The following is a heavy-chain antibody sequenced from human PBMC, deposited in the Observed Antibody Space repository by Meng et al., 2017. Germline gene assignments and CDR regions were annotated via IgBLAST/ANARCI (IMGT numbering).Heavy chain of an antibody. CDR3: ARADRRVGSYGPNWFDP. CDR2: IYYSGST. V-gene: IGHV4-31*01. CDR1: GGSISSGGYY. J-gene: IGHJ5*02. D-gene: IGHD5-18*01. Sequence: QVQRQESGPGLVKPSPTLSLTCTVSGGSISSGGYYWSWIRQHPGKGLEWIGYIYYSGSTYYNPSLKSLVTISVDTSKNQFSLKLSSVTAADTAVYYCARADRRVGSYGPNWFDPWGQGTLVTVSS.